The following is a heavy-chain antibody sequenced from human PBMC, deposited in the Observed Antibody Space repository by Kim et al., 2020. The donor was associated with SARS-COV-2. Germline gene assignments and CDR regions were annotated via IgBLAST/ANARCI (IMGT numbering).Heavy chain of an antibody. CDR2: INHSGST. V-gene: IGHV4-34*01. Sequence: SETLSLTCAVYGGSFSGYYWSWIRQPPGKGLEWIGEINHSGSTNYNPSLKSRVTISVDTSKNQFSLKLSSVTAADTAVYYCAPGAMQGDGYWGQGTLVTVSS. D-gene: IGHD2-2*01. CDR1: GGSFSGYY. CDR3: APGAMQGDGY. J-gene: IGHJ4*02.